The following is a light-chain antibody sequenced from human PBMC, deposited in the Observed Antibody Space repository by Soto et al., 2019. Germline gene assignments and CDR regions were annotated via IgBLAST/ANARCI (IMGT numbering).Light chain of an antibody. J-gene: IGLJ1*01. CDR1: NSDVGGYNY. CDR3: SSYTTTNTLYV. Sequence: QSVLAQPASVSGSPGQSNTIPCTGTNSDVGGYNYVSWYQHHPGKAPKLMIYEVFNRPSGVSSRFSGSKSGSTASLTISGPQAEDEADYYCSSYTTTNTLYVFGTGTKVTVL. CDR2: EVF. V-gene: IGLV2-14*01.